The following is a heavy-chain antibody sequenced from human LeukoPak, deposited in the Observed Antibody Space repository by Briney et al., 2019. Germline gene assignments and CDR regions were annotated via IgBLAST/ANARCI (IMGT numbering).Heavy chain of an antibody. CDR2: IYYSGST. CDR1: GGSISSSNYY. D-gene: IGHD7-27*01. J-gene: IGHJ6*02. Sequence: SETLSLTCTVSGGSISSSNYYWGWIRQPPGKGLEWIGSIYYSGSTYYNPSLKSRVTISVDTSKNQFSLKLSSVTAADTAVYYCASPALTGDYYYYYYGMDVWGQGTTVTVSS. V-gene: IGHV4-39*01. CDR3: ASPALTGDYYYYYYGMDV.